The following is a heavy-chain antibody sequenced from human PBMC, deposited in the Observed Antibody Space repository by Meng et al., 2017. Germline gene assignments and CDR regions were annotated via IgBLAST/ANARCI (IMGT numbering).Heavy chain of an antibody. CDR1: GFTFSSYA. J-gene: IGHJ4*02. D-gene: IGHD2-21*02. Sequence: GESLKISCAASGFTFSSYAMHWVRQAPGKGLEWVAVISYDGSNKYYADSVKGRFTISRDNSKNTLYLQMNSLRAEETAVYYCAREHIVVVTARSRNYFDYWGQGTLVTVSS. CDR2: ISYDGSNK. V-gene: IGHV3-30*01. CDR3: AREHIVVVTARSRNYFDY.